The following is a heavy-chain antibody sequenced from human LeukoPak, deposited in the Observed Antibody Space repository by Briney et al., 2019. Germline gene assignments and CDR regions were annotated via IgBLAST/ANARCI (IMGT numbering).Heavy chain of an antibody. CDR2: ISGSGGST. D-gene: IGHD4-17*01. CDR3: AREEVGLGDDFDY. V-gene: IGHV3-23*01. J-gene: IGHJ4*02. CDR1: GFTFSSYA. Sequence: PGGSLRLSCAASGFTFSSYAMSWVRQAPGKGLEWVSAISGSGGSTYYAGSVKGRFTISRDNAKNSLYLQMNSLRAGDTAVYYCAREEVGLGDDFDYWGQGTLVTVSS.